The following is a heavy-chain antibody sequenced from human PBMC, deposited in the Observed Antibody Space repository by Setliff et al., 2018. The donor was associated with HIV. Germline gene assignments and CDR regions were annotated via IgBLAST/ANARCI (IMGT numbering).Heavy chain of an antibody. Sequence: SETLSLTCTVSNGSISSGGYYWGWIRQHPGKGLEWIGYIYYSGSTYYNPSLKSRVTILADTSKNHFSLELRSVTAADSAIYYCARDVRWELFPGYFYYYYMDVWGTGTTVTVSS. CDR3: ARDVRWELFPGYFYYYYMDV. J-gene: IGHJ6*03. CDR2: IYYSGST. D-gene: IGHD3-10*01. CDR1: NGSISSGGYY. V-gene: IGHV4-31*03.